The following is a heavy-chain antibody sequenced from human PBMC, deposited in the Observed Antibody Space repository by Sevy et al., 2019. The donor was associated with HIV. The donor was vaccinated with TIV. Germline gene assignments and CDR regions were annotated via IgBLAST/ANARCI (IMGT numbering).Heavy chain of an antibody. J-gene: IGHJ6*02. Sequence: GGSLRLSCAASGFTFSSYSMNWVRQAPGKGLEWVSCISSSSSTIYYADSVKGRFTISRDNAKNSLYLQMNSLRAEDTAVYYCARDSSSSLGYYYYGMDVWGQGTTVTVSS. CDR2: ISSSSSTI. CDR1: GFTFSSYS. CDR3: ARDSSSSLGYYYYGMDV. V-gene: IGHV3-48*01. D-gene: IGHD6-6*01.